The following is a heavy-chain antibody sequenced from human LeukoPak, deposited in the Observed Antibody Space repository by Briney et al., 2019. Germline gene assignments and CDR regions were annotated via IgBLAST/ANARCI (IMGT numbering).Heavy chain of an antibody. CDR3: ARVGAAANRDY. CDR1: GFTFSSYG. Sequence: GGSLRLSCAASGFTFSSYGMHWVRQAPGKGLEWVAVISYDGSNKYYADSVKGRFTISRDNSKNTLYLQMNSLRAEDTAVYYCARVGAAANRDYWGQGTLVTVSS. J-gene: IGHJ4*02. V-gene: IGHV3-30*19. CDR2: ISYDGSNK. D-gene: IGHD6-13*01.